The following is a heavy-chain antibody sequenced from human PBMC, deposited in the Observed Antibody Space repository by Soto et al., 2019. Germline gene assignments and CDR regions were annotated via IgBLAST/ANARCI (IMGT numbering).Heavy chain of an antibody. CDR1: GGTFSSYA. Sequence: QVQLVQSGAEVKKPGSSVKVSCKASGGTFSSYAISWVRQAPGQGLEWMGGIIPIFGTANYAQKFQGRVTSTADESTSTAYRELSSLRSEDTAVDYWARSVVVVAATLGYWGQGTLVTVSS. CDR3: ARSVVVVAATLGY. D-gene: IGHD2-15*01. V-gene: IGHV1-69*01. CDR2: IIPIFGTA. J-gene: IGHJ4*02.